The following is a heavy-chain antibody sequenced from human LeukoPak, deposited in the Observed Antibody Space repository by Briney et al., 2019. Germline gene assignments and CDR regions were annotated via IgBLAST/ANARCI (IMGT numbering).Heavy chain of an antibody. Sequence: SEALSLTCTVSGGSISSYYWSWIRQPPGKGLEWIGYIYYSGSTNYNPSLKSRVTISVDTSKNQFSLKLSSVTAADTAVYYCARSNNWFDPWGQGTLVTVSS. V-gene: IGHV4-59*01. CDR1: GGSISSYY. CDR3: ARSNNWFDP. J-gene: IGHJ5*02. CDR2: IYYSGST.